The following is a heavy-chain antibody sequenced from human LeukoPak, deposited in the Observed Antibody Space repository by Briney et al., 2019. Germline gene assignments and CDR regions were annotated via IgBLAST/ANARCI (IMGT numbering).Heavy chain of an antibody. Sequence: SVKVSCKASGGTFSSYAISWVRQAPGQGLEWMGGIIPIFGAANYAQKFQGRVTITADESTSTAYMELSSLRSEDTAVYYCARDRGSGWQLDYWGQGTLVTVSS. CDR2: IIPIFGAA. CDR3: ARDRGSGWQLDY. CDR1: GGTFSSYA. J-gene: IGHJ4*02. V-gene: IGHV1-69*13. D-gene: IGHD6-19*01.